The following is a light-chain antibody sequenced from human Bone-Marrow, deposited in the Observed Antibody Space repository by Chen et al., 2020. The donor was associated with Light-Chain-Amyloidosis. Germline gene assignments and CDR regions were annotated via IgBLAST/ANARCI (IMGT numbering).Light chain of an antibody. CDR2: RDT. CDR1: DLPTKY. J-gene: IGLJ2*01. V-gene: IGLV3-25*03. CDR3: QSSDSSGTYEVI. Sequence: SYELTQPPSVSVSPGQTARITCSGDDLPTKYAYWYQQKPGQAPVLVINRDTERPSGISERFSGSSSWTTATLTISGVQAEDEADYHCQSSDSSGTYEVIFGGGTKLTFL.